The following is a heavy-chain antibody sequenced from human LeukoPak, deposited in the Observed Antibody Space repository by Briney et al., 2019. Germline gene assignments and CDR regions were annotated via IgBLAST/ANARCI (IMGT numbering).Heavy chain of an antibody. CDR3: ARAAEQWLTNWFDP. V-gene: IGHV1-2*06. CDR2: INPNSGGT. D-gene: IGHD6-19*01. Sequence: ASVKVSCKASGYTFTGYYMHWVRQAPGQGLEWMGRINPNSGGTNYAQKFQGRVTMTRDTSISTAYMELSRLRSDDTAVYYCARAAEQWLTNWFDPWGQGTLVTVSS. CDR1: GYTFTGYY. J-gene: IGHJ5*02.